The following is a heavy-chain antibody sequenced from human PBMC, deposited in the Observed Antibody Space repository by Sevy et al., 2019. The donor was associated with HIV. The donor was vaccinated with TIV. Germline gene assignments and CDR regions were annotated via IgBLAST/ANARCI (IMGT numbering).Heavy chain of an antibody. J-gene: IGHJ4*02. Sequence: GGSLRLSCVASGFTFSNNWMTWVRQAPGKGLQWVANIKQDGSEKYFVDSVKGRFTISRDKAKNSLYLQMSSLRVEDTAVYYCARGIFGSGSRLGLGYWGQGTLVTVSS. D-gene: IGHD3-10*01. CDR1: GFTFSNNW. CDR3: ARGIFGSGSRLGLGY. CDR2: IKQDGSEK. V-gene: IGHV3-7*01.